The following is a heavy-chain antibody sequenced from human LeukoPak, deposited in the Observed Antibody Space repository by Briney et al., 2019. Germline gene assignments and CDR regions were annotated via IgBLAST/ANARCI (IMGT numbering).Heavy chain of an antibody. V-gene: IGHV3-74*01. J-gene: IGHJ3*02. Sequence: GGSLRLSCAASGFTFSSYRMYWVRQAPGKGLVWVSRINSDGSSTTYADSVKGRFTISRDNAKNTLYLEMNSLKTEDTAVYYCTTDLVALRYFDWLRGYDAFDIWGQGTMVTVSS. D-gene: IGHD3-9*01. CDR1: GFTFSSYR. CDR3: TTDLVALRYFDWLRGYDAFDI. CDR2: INSDGSST.